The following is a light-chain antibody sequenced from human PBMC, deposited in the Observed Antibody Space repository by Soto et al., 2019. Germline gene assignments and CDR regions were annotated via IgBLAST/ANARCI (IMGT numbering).Light chain of an antibody. CDR3: MQDLQSPLT. V-gene: IGKV2-28*01. Sequence: EIVMTQSPLSLPVTPGEPASISCRSSQSLLQSNGYNCLDWYLQKPGQSPQLLIDLGSNRSSGVPDRFSGSGSGTDFTLKITRVEAEDVGVYYCMQDLQSPLTFGGGTKVEIK. J-gene: IGKJ4*01. CDR2: LGS. CDR1: QSLLQSNGYNC.